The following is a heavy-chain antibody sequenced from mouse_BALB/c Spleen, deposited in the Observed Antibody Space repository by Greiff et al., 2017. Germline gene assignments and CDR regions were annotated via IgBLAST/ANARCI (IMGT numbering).Heavy chain of an antibody. V-gene: IGHV1-80*01. J-gene: IGHJ2*01. CDR2: IYPGDGDT. Sequence: QVQLQQSGAELVRPGSSVKISCKASGYAFSSYWMNWVKQRPGQGLEWIGQIYPGDGDTNYNGKFKGKATLTADKSSSTAYMQLSSLTSEDSAVYFCARSGSPDDDYWGQGTTLTVSS. D-gene: IGHD4-1*01. CDR1: GYAFSSYW. CDR3: ARSGSPDDDY.